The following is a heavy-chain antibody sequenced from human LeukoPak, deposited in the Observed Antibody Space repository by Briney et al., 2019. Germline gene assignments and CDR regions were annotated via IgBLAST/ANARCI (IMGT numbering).Heavy chain of an antibody. V-gene: IGHV4-39*01. Sequence: SETLSLTCTVSGGSISSSSYYWGWIRQPPGKGLEWIGSICYSGSTYYNPSLKSRVTISVDTSKNQFSLKLSSVTAADTAVYYCARRPLRAAAGLNDYWGQGTLVTVSS. D-gene: IGHD6-13*01. CDR1: GGSISSSSYY. CDR2: ICYSGST. CDR3: ARRPLRAAAGLNDY. J-gene: IGHJ4*02.